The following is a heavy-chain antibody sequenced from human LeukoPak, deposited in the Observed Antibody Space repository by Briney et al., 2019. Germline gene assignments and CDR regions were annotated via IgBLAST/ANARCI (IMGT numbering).Heavy chain of an antibody. D-gene: IGHD3-9*01. CDR2: IKQDGSEK. CDR1: GFTVSSNY. Sequence: GGSLRLSCAASGFTVSSNYMSWVRQAPGKGLEWVANIKQDGSEKYYVDSVKGRFTISRDNAKNSLYLQMNSLRAEDTAVYYCARSYDILTGFFDYWGQGTLVTVSS. CDR3: ARSYDILTGFFDY. J-gene: IGHJ4*02. V-gene: IGHV3-7*03.